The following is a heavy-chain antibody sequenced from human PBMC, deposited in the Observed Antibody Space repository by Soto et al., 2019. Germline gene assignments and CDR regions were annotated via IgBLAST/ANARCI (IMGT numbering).Heavy chain of an antibody. CDR2: FNPILSMS. Sequence: QAQLVQSGAEVKKPGSSVKVSCKASGDTFNFYTINWVRQAPGLGLEWMGRFNPILSMSNSALRFQGRVTLTADKSTSTAYMVLSSLRSDDTAVYYCATSFGSGYRAFDYWGQGVLVTVSS. V-gene: IGHV1-69*02. CDR3: ATSFGSGYRAFDY. CDR1: GDTFNFYT. J-gene: IGHJ4*02. D-gene: IGHD3-10*01.